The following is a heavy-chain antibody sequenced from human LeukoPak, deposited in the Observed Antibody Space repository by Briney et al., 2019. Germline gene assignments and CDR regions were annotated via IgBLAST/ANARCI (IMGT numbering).Heavy chain of an antibody. D-gene: IGHD1-26*01. CDR3: AKEWEWELLIFDY. CDR1: GFTFSTYG. J-gene: IGHJ4*02. V-gene: IGHV3-23*01. Sequence: GGSLRLSCAASGFTFSTYGMSWVRQAPGKGLEWVSDISGSVGSTYYAESVKGRVTISRDNSMSTLYLQMNSLRAEDTAVYYCAKEWEWELLIFDYGGQGTLVTVSS. CDR2: ISGSVGST.